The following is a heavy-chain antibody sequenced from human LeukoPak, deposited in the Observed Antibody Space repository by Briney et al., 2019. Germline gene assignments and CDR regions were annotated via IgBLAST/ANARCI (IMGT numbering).Heavy chain of an antibody. D-gene: IGHD3-22*01. CDR1: GFTFSSYA. CDR2: ISYDGSNK. CDR3: ARDRDYYDSSGYYSAFDY. Sequence: PGGSLRLSCAASGFTFSSYAMHWVRQAPGKGLEWVALISYDGSNKYYADSVKGRFTIARDNSKTTLYLQMNSLRAEDTAVYYCARDRDYYDSSGYYSAFDYWGQGTLVTVSS. J-gene: IGHJ4*02. V-gene: IGHV3-30*03.